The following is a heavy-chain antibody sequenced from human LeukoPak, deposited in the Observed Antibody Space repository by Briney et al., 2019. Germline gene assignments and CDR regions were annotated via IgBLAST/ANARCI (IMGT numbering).Heavy chain of an antibody. J-gene: IGHJ4*02. D-gene: IGHD6-19*01. CDR3: ARGGSSGWYVFHYFDY. CDR1: GFTFSSYE. CDR2: ISSSGSTI. V-gene: IGHV3-48*03. Sequence: VGSLRLSCAASGFTFSSYEMNWVRQAPGKGLEWVSYISSSGSTICYADSVKGRFTISRDNAKNSLFLQMNSLRAEDTAVYYCARGGSSGWYVFHYFDYWGQGTLVTVSS.